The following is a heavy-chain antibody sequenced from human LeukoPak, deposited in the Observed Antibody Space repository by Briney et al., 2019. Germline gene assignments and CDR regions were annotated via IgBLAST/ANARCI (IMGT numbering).Heavy chain of an antibody. D-gene: IGHD6-6*01. CDR3: ARATRPRGDFDY. CDR1: GGSISTFY. J-gene: IGHJ4*02. CDR2: LFHSGTI. V-gene: IGHV4-38-2*02. Sequence: SETLSLTCTVSGGSISTFYWGWIRQPPGKGLEWIGSLFHSGTIYYTPSLKSRVTTSVDTSNNRYSLKLMSVTAADTAVYYRARATRPRGDFDYWGQGTLVTVSS.